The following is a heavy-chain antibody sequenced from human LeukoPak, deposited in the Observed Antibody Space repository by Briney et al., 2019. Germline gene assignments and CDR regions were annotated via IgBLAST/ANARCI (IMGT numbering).Heavy chain of an antibody. CDR2: ISGSGGST. CDR3: ASTQSDFWSGYYT. Sequence: GGSLRLSXAASGFTFSSYAMSWVRQAPGKGLEWVSSISGSGGSTYYADSVKGRFTISRDNSKNTLYLQMSSLRAEDTAVYYCASTQSDFWSGYYTWGQGTLVTVSS. V-gene: IGHV3-23*01. CDR1: GFTFSSYA. D-gene: IGHD3-3*01. J-gene: IGHJ5*02.